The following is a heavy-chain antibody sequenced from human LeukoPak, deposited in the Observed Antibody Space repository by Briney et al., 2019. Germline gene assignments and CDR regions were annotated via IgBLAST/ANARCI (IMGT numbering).Heavy chain of an antibody. CDR1: GYTFTSYD. CDR3: AREVGIAAAGRGGY. J-gene: IGHJ4*02. V-gene: IGHV1-8*01. D-gene: IGHD6-13*01. Sequence: ASVKVSCKASGYTFTSYDINWVRQATGQGLEWMGCMNPNSGNTGYAQKFQGRVTMTRNTSISTAYMELSSLRSEDTAVYYCAREVGIAAAGRGGYWGQGTLVTVSS. CDR2: MNPNSGNT.